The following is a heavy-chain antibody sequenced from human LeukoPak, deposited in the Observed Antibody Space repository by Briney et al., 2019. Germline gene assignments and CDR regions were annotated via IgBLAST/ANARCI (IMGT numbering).Heavy chain of an antibody. CDR2: ISGSTGYI. Sequence: PGGSLRLSCAASGFTFSHYNMNWVRQAPGKGLEWVSSISGSTGYIYYADSAKGRFTISRDNAKNSLFLQMNSLRAEDTAVYYCARDRSSDWHFDFWGPGTPVTASS. D-gene: IGHD6-19*01. CDR3: ARDRSSDWHFDF. V-gene: IGHV3-21*01. CDR1: GFTFSHYN. J-gene: IGHJ4*02.